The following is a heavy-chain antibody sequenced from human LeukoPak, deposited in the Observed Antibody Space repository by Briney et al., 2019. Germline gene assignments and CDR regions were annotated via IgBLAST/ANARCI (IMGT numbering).Heavy chain of an antibody. Sequence: SVKVSCKASGGTFSSYAISWVRQAPGQGLEWMGGIIPIFGTANYAQKFQGRVTITADESTSTAYMELSSLRSEDTAVYYCARGGGGLPTQNYYYYYYMDVWGKGTTVTISS. D-gene: IGHD5/OR15-5a*01. V-gene: IGHV1-69*01. CDR2: IIPIFGTA. J-gene: IGHJ6*03. CDR1: GGTFSSYA. CDR3: ARGGGGLPTQNYYYYYYMDV.